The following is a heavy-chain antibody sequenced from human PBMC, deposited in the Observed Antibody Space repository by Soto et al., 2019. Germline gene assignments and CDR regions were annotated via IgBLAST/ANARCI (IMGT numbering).Heavy chain of an antibody. CDR3: ARADNPYCSGGSCYFDY. CDR1: GFTFSSYS. CDR2: ISSSSSTI. V-gene: IGHV3-48*02. Sequence: LRLSCAASGFTFSSYSMNWVRQAPGKGLEWVSYISSSSSTIYYADSVKGRFTISRDNAKNSLYLQMNSLRDEDTAVYYCARADNPYCSGGSCYFDYWGQGTLVTVSS. D-gene: IGHD2-15*01. J-gene: IGHJ4*02.